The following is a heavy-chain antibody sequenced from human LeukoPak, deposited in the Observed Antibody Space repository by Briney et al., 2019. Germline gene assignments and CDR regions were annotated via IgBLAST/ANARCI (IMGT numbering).Heavy chain of an antibody. CDR2: ISSGNSYI. D-gene: IGHD5-18*01. J-gene: IGHJ4*02. CDR1: GFTFSSYR. CDR3: AKAGGYPHFDY. Sequence: GGSLRLSCAASGFTFSSYRMNWVRQAPGKGLEWVSSISSGNSYIYYADSVKGRFTISRDNAKNSLYLQMNSLRAEDTAVYYCAKAGGYPHFDYWGQGTLVTVSS. V-gene: IGHV3-21*01.